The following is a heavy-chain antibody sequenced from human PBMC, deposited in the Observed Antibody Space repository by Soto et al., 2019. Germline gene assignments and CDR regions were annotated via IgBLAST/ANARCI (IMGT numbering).Heavy chain of an antibody. Sequence: QVQLQESGPGLVKPSETLSLTCTVSGGSISSNCYRVWIRQPPGKGLEWVGMVSHGGITYYNPSLESRVSISGDTSKNQFSLKLTSVTAADTSVYYCANYCDSNGPSPGAFEIWGQGTMVTVSS. V-gene: IGHV4-39*01. CDR1: GGSISSNCYR. D-gene: IGHD3-22*01. J-gene: IGHJ3*02. CDR2: VSHGGIT. CDR3: ANYCDSNGPSPGAFEI.